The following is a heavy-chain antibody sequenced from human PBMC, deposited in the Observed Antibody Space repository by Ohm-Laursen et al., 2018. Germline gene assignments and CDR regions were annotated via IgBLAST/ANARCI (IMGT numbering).Heavy chain of an antibody. CDR2: IYSGGNT. CDR3: ARGYYGRGDS. CDR1: GDSLSSGPEN. J-gene: IGHJ4*02. Sequence: SDTLSLTWTVSGDSLSSGPENWSWIRQPPGQGLEYIGFIYSGGNTNYNPSLKNRVTTSVDTSKNQFSLKLNSVTAADTAVYYCARGYYGRGDSWGQGTLVTVSS. D-gene: IGHD3-10*01. V-gene: IGHV4-61*01.